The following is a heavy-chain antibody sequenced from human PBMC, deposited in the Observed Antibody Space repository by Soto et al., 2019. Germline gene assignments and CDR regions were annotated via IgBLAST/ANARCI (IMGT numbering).Heavy chain of an antibody. CDR1: GGTFSSYA. J-gene: IGHJ6*02. CDR3: ARDGYSYTPYYYYGMDV. D-gene: IGHD5-18*01. Sequence: QVQLVQSGAEVKKPGSSVKVSCKASGGTFSSYAISWVRQAPGQGLEWMGGIIPIFGTANYAQKFQGRVTMTADKSTSTTYMELSRLRSEDTAVYYRARDGYSYTPYYYYGMDVWGQGTTVTVSS. V-gene: IGHV1-69*06. CDR2: IIPIFGTA.